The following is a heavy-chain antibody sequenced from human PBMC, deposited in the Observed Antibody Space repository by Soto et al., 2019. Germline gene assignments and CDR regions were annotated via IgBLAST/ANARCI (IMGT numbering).Heavy chain of an antibody. CDR1: GYTFTIYW. CDR3: AASIFYYGMDV. CDR2: IYPGDSDT. J-gene: IGHJ6*02. V-gene: IGHV5-51*03. Sequence: GESLKISCQVSGYTFTIYWIGWVRQMPGKGLEWMGIIYPGDSDTKYNPSFQGQVTISADKSITTTYLQWSSLKASDTAIYYCAASIFYYGMDVWGQGTTVTVSS.